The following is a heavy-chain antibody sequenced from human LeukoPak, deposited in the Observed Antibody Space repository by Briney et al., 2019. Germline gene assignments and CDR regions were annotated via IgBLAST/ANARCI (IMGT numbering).Heavy chain of an antibody. CDR1: GFTFSSYW. Sequence: GGSLGLSCAASGFTFSSYWMSWVRQAPGKGLEWVANIKQDGSEKYYVDSVKGRLTISRDNAKNSLYLQMNSLRAEDTAVYYCARASGYSYGSDAFDIWGQGTTVTVSS. CDR3: ARASGYSYGSDAFDI. D-gene: IGHD5-18*01. CDR2: IKQDGSEK. V-gene: IGHV3-7*01. J-gene: IGHJ3*02.